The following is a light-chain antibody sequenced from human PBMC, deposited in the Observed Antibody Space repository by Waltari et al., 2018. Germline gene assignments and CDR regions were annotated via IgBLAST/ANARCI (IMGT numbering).Light chain of an antibody. Sequence: QSALTQPPSASGSPGQSVTISCTGRSNDVGAYTSVCWFQQHPGKSPKVMIYEVSKRPSGVPDRFSGSKSGNTASLTVSGLQAEDEADYYCSSYAGSDNLVFGGGTKLTVL. V-gene: IGLV2-8*01. CDR2: EVS. CDR3: SSYAGSDNLV. J-gene: IGLJ2*01. CDR1: SNDVGAYTS.